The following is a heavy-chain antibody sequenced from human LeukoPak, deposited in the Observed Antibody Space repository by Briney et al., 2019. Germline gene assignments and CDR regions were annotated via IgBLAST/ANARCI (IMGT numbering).Heavy chain of an antibody. Sequence: GGSLRLSCAASGFTFSSYAMHWVRQAPGKGLEWVAVISYDGSDKYYAESVKGRFTISRDNSKNTLYLQMNSLRAEDTAVYYCARDQFLGSSGWKDYWGQGTLVTVSS. CDR3: ARDQFLGSSGWKDY. CDR2: ISYDGSDK. D-gene: IGHD6-19*01. J-gene: IGHJ4*02. CDR1: GFTFSSYA. V-gene: IGHV3-30*04.